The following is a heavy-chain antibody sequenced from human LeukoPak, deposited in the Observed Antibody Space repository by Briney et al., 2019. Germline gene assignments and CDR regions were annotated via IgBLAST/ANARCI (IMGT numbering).Heavy chain of an antibody. V-gene: IGHV4-30-4*08. D-gene: IGHD2-2*01. CDR2: IYYSGST. J-gene: IGHJ5*02. Sequence: TLSLTCTVSGGSISSGDYYWSRIRQPPGKGLEWIGYIYYSGSTYYNPSLKSRVTIAVDTSKNQFSLKLSSVTAAGTAVYYCAREQCSTSYHNWFDPWGQGTLVTVSS. CDR1: GGSISSGDYY. CDR3: AREQCSTSYHNWFDP.